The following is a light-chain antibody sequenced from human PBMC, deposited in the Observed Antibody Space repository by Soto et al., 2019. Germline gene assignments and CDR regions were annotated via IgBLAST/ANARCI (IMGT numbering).Light chain of an antibody. V-gene: IGKV3-15*01. Sequence: EIVLTQSPDTVSLSPGERATLSCSASQTVTSGYLAWYQQRPGQAPRLLIYDVSTGATGIPARFSGRRSGTEFTLTISSLQSEDFGVYYCQQYNSWPQTFGQGTKVDIK. CDR2: DVS. CDR3: QQYNSWPQT. CDR1: QTVTSGY. J-gene: IGKJ1*01.